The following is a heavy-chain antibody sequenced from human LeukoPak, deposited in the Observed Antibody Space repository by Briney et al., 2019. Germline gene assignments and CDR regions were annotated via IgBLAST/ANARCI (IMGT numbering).Heavy chain of an antibody. Sequence: GGSLRLSCAASGFAFSNYAMTWVRQAPGKGLEWVSAISGSGGGTFYADSVKGRFTISRDKSKDTLYLQMSSLRAEDTAVYYCAKNRYQLLPISDYWGQGTLVTVSS. CDR1: GFAFSNYA. CDR2: ISGSGGGT. CDR3: AKNRYQLLPISDY. V-gene: IGHV3-23*01. D-gene: IGHD2-2*01. J-gene: IGHJ4*02.